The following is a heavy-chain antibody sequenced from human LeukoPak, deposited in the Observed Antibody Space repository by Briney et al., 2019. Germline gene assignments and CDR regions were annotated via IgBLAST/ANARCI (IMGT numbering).Heavy chain of an antibody. CDR2: ISAYNGNT. V-gene: IGHV1-18*01. CDR1: GYTFTSYG. Sequence: ASVKVSCKASGYTFTSYGISWVRQAPGQGLEWMGWISAYNGNTNYAQKLQGRVTMTTDTSTSTAYMELRSLRSDDTAVYYCARVFCTSTSCYRSTDYWGQGTLVTVSS. D-gene: IGHD2-2*01. J-gene: IGHJ4*02. CDR3: ARVFCTSTSCYRSTDY.